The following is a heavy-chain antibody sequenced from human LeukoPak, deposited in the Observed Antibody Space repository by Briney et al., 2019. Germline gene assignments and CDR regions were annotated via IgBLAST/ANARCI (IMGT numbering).Heavy chain of an antibody. V-gene: IGHV1-2*02. J-gene: IGHJ4*02. Sequence: ASVKVSCKASGYTFTDYYMHWVRQAPGQGFEWMGWINPNDGDTNYAQKFQGRVTMTRDTSISTAHMEVSRLRSDDTAVYYCAGANFLYCSSTTCLFDYWGQGTLVTVSS. CDR3: AGANFLYCSSTTCLFDY. D-gene: IGHD2-2*01. CDR2: INPNDGDT. CDR1: GYTFTDYY.